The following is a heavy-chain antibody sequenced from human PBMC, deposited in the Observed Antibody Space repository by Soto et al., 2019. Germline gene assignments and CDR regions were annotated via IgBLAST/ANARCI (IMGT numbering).Heavy chain of an antibody. CDR3: AAAYSSGWYMSSFDY. Sequence: SVKVSCKASGFTFTSSAMQWVRQARGQRLEWIGWIVVGSGNTNYAQKFQERVTITRDMSTSTAYMELSSLRSEDTAVYYCAAAYSSGWYMSSFDYWGQGTLVTVSS. J-gene: IGHJ4*02. V-gene: IGHV1-58*02. D-gene: IGHD6-19*01. CDR2: IVVGSGNT. CDR1: GFTFTSSA.